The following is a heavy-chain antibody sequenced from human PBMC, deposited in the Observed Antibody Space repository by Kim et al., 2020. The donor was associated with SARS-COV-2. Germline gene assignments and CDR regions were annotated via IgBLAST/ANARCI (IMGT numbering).Heavy chain of an antibody. CDR1: GGSFSGYY. CDR3: AGLYYYDSSGYSYHFDY. CDR2: INHSGST. Sequence: SETLSLTCAVYGGSFSGYYWSWIRQPPGKGLEWIGEINHSGSTNYNRSLKSRVTISVDTSKNQFSLKLSSVTAADTAVYYCAGLYYYDSSGYSYHFDYWGQGTLVTVSS. D-gene: IGHD3-22*01. J-gene: IGHJ4*02. V-gene: IGHV4-34*01.